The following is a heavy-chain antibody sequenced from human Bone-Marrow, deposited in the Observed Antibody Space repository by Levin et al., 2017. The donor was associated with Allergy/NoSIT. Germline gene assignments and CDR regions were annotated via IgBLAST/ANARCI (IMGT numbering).Heavy chain of an antibody. J-gene: IGHJ3*01. CDR1: GLSVNKFF. CDR2: INSGGTT. Sequence: AGESLKISCAASGLSVNKFFMNWVRQAPGKGLEWVSVINSGGTTHYADSVKGRFTISRDNSKNTVYLQMSSLRPVDTAVYYCARETLAFDFWGQGTTVIVSS. V-gene: IGHV3-66*02. CDR3: ARETLAFDF.